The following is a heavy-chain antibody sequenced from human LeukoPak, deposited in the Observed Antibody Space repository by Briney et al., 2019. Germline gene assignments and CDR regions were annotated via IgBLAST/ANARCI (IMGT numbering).Heavy chain of an antibody. Sequence: ASVKVSCKASGYTFTSYEINWVRQATGHGLEWMGWMNPDSGDTAYAQKFQGRITMTRSTFITTAYMELSSLRSEDTAVYYCARGLGSYDSSELTWPMISFWGQGTQVTVSS. CDR1: GYTFTSYE. J-gene: IGHJ4*02. D-gene: IGHD3-22*01. CDR2: MNPDSGDT. V-gene: IGHV1-8*01. CDR3: ARGLGSYDSSELTWPMISF.